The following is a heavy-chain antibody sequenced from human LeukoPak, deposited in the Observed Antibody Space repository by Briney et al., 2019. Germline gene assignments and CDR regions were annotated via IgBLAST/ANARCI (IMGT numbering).Heavy chain of an antibody. V-gene: IGHV3-30*02. J-gene: IGHJ4*02. Sequence: PGGSLRLSCAASGFTFSSYGMHWVRQAPGKGLEWVAFIRYDGSNKYYADSVKGRFTISRDNSKNTLYLQMNSLRAEDTAVYYCAKEPIAAAGTEDWGQGTLVTVSS. D-gene: IGHD6-13*01. CDR1: GFTFSSYG. CDR3: AKEPIAAAGTED. CDR2: IRYDGSNK.